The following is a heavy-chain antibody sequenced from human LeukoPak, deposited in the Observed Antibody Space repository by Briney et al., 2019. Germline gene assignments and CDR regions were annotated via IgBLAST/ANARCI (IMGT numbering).Heavy chain of an antibody. J-gene: IGHJ5*02. D-gene: IGHD6-13*01. V-gene: IGHV3-23*01. CDR2: ISGSGGST. CDR1: GFTFSSYA. CDR3: ARGAAGGMYNWFDP. Sequence: PGGSLRLSCAASGFTFSSYAMSWVRQAPGKGLEWVSAISGSGGSTYYADSVKGRFTISRDNAKNSLYLQMDSLRVEDTAVYYCARGAAGGMYNWFDPWGQGTLATVSS.